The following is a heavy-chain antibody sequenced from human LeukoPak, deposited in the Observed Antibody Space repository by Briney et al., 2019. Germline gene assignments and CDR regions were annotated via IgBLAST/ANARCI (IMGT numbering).Heavy chain of an antibody. D-gene: IGHD2/OR15-2a*01. CDR1: GFTFNNYY. J-gene: IGHJ4*02. V-gene: IGHV3-7*01. CDR3: ARSLWPEDF. Sequence: GGTLRLSRAASGFTFNNYYMSWVRQAPGKGLEWVANINQDGSAKHYIDSVKGRFTISRDNAKKSVYLQMDSLRAEDTAVYYCARSLWPEDFWGQGTLVTVSS. CDR2: INQDGSAK.